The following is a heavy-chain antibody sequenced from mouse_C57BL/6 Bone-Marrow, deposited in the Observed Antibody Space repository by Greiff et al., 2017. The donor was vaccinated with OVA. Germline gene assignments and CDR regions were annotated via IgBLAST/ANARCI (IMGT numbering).Heavy chain of an antibody. CDR1: GYSFTGYY. Sequence: VQLQQSGPELVKPGASVKISCKASGYSFTGYYMNWVKQSPEKSLEWIGEINPSTGGTTYNQKFKAKATLTVDKSSSTAYMQLKSLTSEDSAVYYCIRYGNYPYYFDDWGKGTTLTVSS. V-gene: IGHV1-42*01. CDR3: IRYGNYPYYFDD. D-gene: IGHD2-10*02. CDR2: INPSTGGT. J-gene: IGHJ2*01.